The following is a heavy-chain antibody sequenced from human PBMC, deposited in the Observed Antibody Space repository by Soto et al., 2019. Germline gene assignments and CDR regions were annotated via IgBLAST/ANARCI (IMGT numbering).Heavy chain of an antibody. CDR3: ARDHPAVYSSSSRWYYYYYMDV. D-gene: IGHD6-6*01. J-gene: IGHJ6*03. CDR1: GGSISSYY. V-gene: IGHV4-59*01. Sequence: PSETLSLTCTVSGGSISSYYWSWIRQPPGKGLEWIGYIYYSGSTNYNPSLKSRVTISVDTSKNQFSLKLSSVTAADTAVYYCARDHPAVYSSSSRWYYYYYMDVWGKGTTVTVSS. CDR2: IYYSGST.